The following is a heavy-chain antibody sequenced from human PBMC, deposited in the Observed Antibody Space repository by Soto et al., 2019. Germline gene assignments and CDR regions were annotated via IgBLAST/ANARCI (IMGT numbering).Heavy chain of an antibody. CDR3: ASPSEYSSGCFPT. CDR1: GGSISSSSYY. V-gene: IGHV4-39*01. Sequence: PSETLSLTCTVSGGSISSSSYYWGWIRQPPGKGLEWIGSIYYSGSTYYNPSLKSRVTISVDTSKNQFSLKLSSVTAADTAVYYCASPSEYSSGCFPTWGQGTLVTVPQ. J-gene: IGHJ4*02. D-gene: IGHD6-19*01. CDR2: IYYSGST.